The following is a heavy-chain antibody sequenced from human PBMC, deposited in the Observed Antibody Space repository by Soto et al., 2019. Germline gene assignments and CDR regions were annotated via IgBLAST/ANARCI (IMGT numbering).Heavy chain of an antibody. V-gene: IGHV3-33*01. Sequence: VQLVESGGGVVQPGRSLRLSCAASGFTFSSYGMHWVRQAPGKGLEWVAVIWYDGSNKYYADSVKGRFTISRDNSKNTLYLQMNSLRAEDTAVYYCARDRRTGSYSSGWYYWGQGTLVTVSS. CDR3: ARDRRTGSYSSGWYY. CDR1: GFTFSSYG. CDR2: IWYDGSNK. J-gene: IGHJ4*02. D-gene: IGHD6-19*01.